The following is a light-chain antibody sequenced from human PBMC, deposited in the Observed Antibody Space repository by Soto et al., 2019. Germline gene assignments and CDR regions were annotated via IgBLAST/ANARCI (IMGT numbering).Light chain of an antibody. V-gene: IGLV1-44*01. Sequence: QAVLTQPPSASGAPGQRVTISCSGSSSNIGSNPVNWYQQLPGTAPKLLIYSDNQRPSGVPDRFSGSKSGTSASLAITGLQAEDAADYYCQSCDSTLSGCFFGTGTKVNV. J-gene: IGLJ1*01. CDR3: QSCDSTLSGCF. CDR1: SSNIGSNP. CDR2: SDN.